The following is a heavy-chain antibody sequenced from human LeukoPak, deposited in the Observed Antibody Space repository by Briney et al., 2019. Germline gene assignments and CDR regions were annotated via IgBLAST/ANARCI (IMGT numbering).Heavy chain of an antibody. V-gene: IGHV3-21*01. D-gene: IGHD1-26*01. CDR2: ISSSSSYI. Sequence: GGSLRLSCAASGFTVSSNYMSWVRQAPGKGLEWVSSISSSSSYIYYADSVKGRFTISRDNAKNSLYLQMNSLRAEDTAVYYCARDWGELFGSDYWGQGTLVTVSS. CDR1: GFTVSSNY. CDR3: ARDWGELFGSDY. J-gene: IGHJ4*02.